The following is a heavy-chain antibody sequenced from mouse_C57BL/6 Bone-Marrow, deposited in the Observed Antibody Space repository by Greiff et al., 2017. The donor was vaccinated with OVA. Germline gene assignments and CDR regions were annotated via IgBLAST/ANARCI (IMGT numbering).Heavy chain of an antibody. D-gene: IGHD1-1*01. CDR2: IWWNDDK. CDR3: AQMRTVTYFDY. Sequence: QVTLKECGPGILQPSPTLSLSCSFSGFSLSTSNMGIGWIRQPSGKGLVWLVHIWWNDDKYYNPSLKSPLTISKDTSNNPVFLKITSMNTADTATYYCAQMRTVTYFDYWGQGTTLTVSS. CDR1: GFSLSTSNMG. J-gene: IGHJ2*01. V-gene: IGHV8-5*01.